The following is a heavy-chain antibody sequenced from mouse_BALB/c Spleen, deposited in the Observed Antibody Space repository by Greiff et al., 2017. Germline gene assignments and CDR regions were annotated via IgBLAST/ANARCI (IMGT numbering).Heavy chain of an antibody. V-gene: IGHV1-20*02. CDR3: ARGGGNLYYAMDY. D-gene: IGHD2-1*01. Sequence: EVKLVESGPELVKPGASVKISCKASGYSFTGYFMNWVMQSHGKSLEWIGRINPYNGDTFYNQKFKGKATLTVDKSSSTAHMELRSLASEDSAVYYCARGGGNLYYAMDYWGQGTSVTVSS. J-gene: IGHJ4*01. CDR2: INPYNGDT. CDR1: GYSFTGYF.